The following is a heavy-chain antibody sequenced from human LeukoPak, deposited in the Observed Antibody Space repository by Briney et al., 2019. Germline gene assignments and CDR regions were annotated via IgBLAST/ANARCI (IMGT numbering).Heavy chain of an antibody. CDR3: ASDSPLNSSGY. Sequence: PSETLSLTCTVSGGSISSGDYYWSWIRQPPGKGLEWIGYIYYSGSIYYNPSLKSRVTISVDTSKNQFSLKLSSVTAADTAVYYCASDSPLNSSGYWGQGTLVTVSS. V-gene: IGHV4-30-4*01. J-gene: IGHJ4*02. D-gene: IGHD6-19*01. CDR1: GGSISSGDYY. CDR2: IYYSGSI.